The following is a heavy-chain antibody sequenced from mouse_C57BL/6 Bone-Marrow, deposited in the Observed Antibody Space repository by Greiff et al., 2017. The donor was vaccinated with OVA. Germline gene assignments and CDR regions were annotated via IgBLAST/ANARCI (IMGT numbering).Heavy chain of an antibody. D-gene: IGHD2-4*01. Sequence: QVQLQQPGAELVMPGASVKLSCKASGYTFTSYWMHWVKQRPGQGLEWIGEIDPSDSYTNYNQKFKGKSTLTVDKSSSTAYMQLSSLTSEDSAVYYCARRNDFMDYWGQGTSVTVSS. J-gene: IGHJ4*01. CDR3: ARRNDFMDY. CDR1: GYTFTSYW. CDR2: IDPSDSYT. V-gene: IGHV1-69*01.